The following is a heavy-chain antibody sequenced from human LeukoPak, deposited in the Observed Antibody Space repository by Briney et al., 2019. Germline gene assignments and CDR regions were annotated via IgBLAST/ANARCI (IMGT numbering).Heavy chain of an antibody. CDR3: ARAPRVWGYDSSGNNQTFDY. CDR1: GGSISSSSYY. J-gene: IGHJ4*02. CDR2: IYYSGST. Sequence: SETLSLTCTVSGGSISSSSYYWGWLRQPPGKGLEWIGSIYYSGSTYYNPSLKSRVTISVDTSKNQFSLKLSSVTAADTAVYYCARAPRVWGYDSSGNNQTFDYWGQGTLVTVSS. D-gene: IGHD3-22*01. V-gene: IGHV4-39*07.